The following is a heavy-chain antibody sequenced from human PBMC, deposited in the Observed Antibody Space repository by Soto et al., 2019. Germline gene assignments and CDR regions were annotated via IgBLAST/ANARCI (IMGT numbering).Heavy chain of an antibody. CDR1: GFRFKSFV. CDR2: TSYDGSNK. CDR3: ARWGTTGGFDL. J-gene: IGHJ4*02. D-gene: IGHD3-16*01. Sequence: QLQLVESGGGVVRPGTSLRLSCTASGFRFKSFVMHWVRQAPGKGLEWVAFTSYDGSNKDYGHSVKGRFTVSRDNSQNTLHLQMDFLRPEDTALYDGARWGTTGGFDLWGQGTLVSVSS. V-gene: IGHV3-30*19.